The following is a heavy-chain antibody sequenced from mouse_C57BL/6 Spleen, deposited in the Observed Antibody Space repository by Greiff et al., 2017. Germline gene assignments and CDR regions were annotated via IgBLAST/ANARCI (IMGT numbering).Heavy chain of an antibody. D-gene: IGHD4-1*01. V-gene: IGHV5-4*01. J-gene: IGHJ4*01. CDR2: ISDGGSYT. CDR3: ARELLGRTAMDY. Sequence: EVQLKESGGGLVKPGGSLKLSCAASGFTFSSYAMSWVRQTPEKRLEWVATISDGGSYTYYPDNVKGRFTISRDNAKNNLYLQMSHLKSEDTAMYYCARELLGRTAMDYWGQGTSVTVSS. CDR1: GFTFSSYA.